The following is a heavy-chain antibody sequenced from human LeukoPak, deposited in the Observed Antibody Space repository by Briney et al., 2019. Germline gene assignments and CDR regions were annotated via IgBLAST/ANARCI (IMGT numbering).Heavy chain of an antibody. Sequence: GGSLRLSCAASGFTFSSHWMHWVRQAPGKGLVWVSRINSDGSSTSYADSVKGRFTISRDNSKNTLYLQMNSLRAEDTAVYYCAKEIAVAEIFWWGFDYWGQGTLVTVSS. CDR2: INSDGSST. CDR3: AKEIAVAEIFWWGFDY. J-gene: IGHJ4*02. CDR1: GFTFSSHW. V-gene: IGHV3-74*01. D-gene: IGHD6-19*01.